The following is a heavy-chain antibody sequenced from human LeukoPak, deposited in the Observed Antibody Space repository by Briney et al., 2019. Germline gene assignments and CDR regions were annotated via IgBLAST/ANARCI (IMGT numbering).Heavy chain of an antibody. CDR2: INHSGST. CDR1: GGSFSGYY. CDR3: ARWGSGWYWYGWFDP. J-gene: IGHJ5*02. V-gene: IGHV4-34*01. Sequence: SETLSLTCAVYGGSFSGYYWSWIRQPPGKGPEWIGEINHSGSTNYNPSLKSRVTISVDTSKNQFSLKLSSVTAADTAVYYCARWGSGWYWYGWFDPWGQGTLVTVSS. D-gene: IGHD6-19*01.